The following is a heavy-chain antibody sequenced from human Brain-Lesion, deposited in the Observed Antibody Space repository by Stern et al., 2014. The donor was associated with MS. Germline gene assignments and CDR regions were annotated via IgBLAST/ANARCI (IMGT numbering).Heavy chain of an antibody. CDR2: IFNSGST. D-gene: IGHD2-2*01. V-gene: IGHV4-61*02. CDR3: ARGRVVPGFQYYATDV. J-gene: IGHJ6*02. CDR1: GGSISSGGYY. Sequence: VQLVESGPGLVKPSQTLSLSCTVSGGSISSGGYYWSWIRQPAGKGLEWIGRIFNSGSTSSNPPLKRRVPISIDPSKNQFSLRLNPMTAADTAVYYCARGRVVPGFQYYATDVWGQGTTVIVSS.